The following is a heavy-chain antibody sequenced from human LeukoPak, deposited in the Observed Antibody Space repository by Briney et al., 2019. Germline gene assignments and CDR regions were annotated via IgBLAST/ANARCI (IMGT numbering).Heavy chain of an antibody. CDR2: MNPNSGNT. Sequence: ASVKVSCKASGYTFTSYGINWVRQATGQGLEWMGWMNPNSGNTGYAQKFQGRVTMTRNTSISTAYMELSSLRSEDTAVYYCARVLAGASTPDYWGQGTLVTVSS. J-gene: IGHJ4*02. CDR3: ARVLAGASTPDY. V-gene: IGHV1-8*02. CDR1: GYTFTSYG.